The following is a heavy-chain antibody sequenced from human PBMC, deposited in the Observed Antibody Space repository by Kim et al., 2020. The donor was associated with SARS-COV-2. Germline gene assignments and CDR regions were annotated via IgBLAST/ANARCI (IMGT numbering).Heavy chain of an antibody. CDR1: GYTFTTYY. D-gene: IGHD3-10*01. CDR3: AREVVRGVIGY. V-gene: IGHV1-46*01. J-gene: IGHJ4*02. Sequence: ASVKVSCKASGYTFTTYYLHWVRQAPGQGLEWMGIINPSGGTTTYAQKFQGRVTMTRDTSTSTVYMELSSLRSEDTAVYYCAREVVRGVIGYWGQGTLVT. CDR2: INPSGGTT.